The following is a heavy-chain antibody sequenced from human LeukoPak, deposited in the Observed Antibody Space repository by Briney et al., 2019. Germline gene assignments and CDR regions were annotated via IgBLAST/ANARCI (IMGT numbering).Heavy chain of an antibody. CDR3: ANLPTVATISY. CDR2: LYTGGIR. D-gene: IGHD5-12*01. J-gene: IGHJ4*02. Sequence: GGSLRLSCAGSKFTVSSNYMSWVRQAPGKGLDWVPVLYTGGIRYYAGSVQGRFTISRDSSKNTLYLQMNSLRAEDTAVYYCANLPTVATISYWGQGTLVTVSS. V-gene: IGHV3-53*01. CDR1: KFTVSSNY.